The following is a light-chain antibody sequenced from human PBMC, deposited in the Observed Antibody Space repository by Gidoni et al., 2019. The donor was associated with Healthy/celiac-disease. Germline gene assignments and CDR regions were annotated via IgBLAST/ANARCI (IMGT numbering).Light chain of an antibody. V-gene: IGLV1-40*01. CDR1: SSNIGAGYD. Sequence: QSVLTQPPSVSWAPGQRVTISFTGSSSNIGAGYDVHWYQQLPGTAPKLLIYGNSNRPSGDPDRFSGSKSGTSASLAITGLQAEDEADYYCQSYDSSLSGYVVFGGGTKLTVL. CDR3: QSYDSSLSGYVV. J-gene: IGLJ2*01. CDR2: GNS.